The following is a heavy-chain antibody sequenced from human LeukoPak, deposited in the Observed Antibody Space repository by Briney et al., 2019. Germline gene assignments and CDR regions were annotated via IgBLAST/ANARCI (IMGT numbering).Heavy chain of an antibody. D-gene: IGHD6-19*01. CDR2: ISISSTV. Sequence: GGSLRLSCAASGFNLTTYNMNWLRQAPGKGLEWISYISISSTVYYADSVKGRFTISRDNAKNSLLLQMNGLRAGDTAVYYCARGSSSAWTYYFDYWGQGTLVTVSS. CDR1: GFNLTTYN. V-gene: IGHV3-48*01. J-gene: IGHJ4*02. CDR3: ARGSSSAWTYYFDY.